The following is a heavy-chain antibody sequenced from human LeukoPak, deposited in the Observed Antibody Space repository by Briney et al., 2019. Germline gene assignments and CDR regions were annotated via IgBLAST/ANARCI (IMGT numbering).Heavy chain of an antibody. CDR2: IYYSGST. Sequence: SETLSLTCTVSGGSISSYYWSWIRQPPGKGLEWIGYIYYSGSTNNNPSLKSRVTISVDTSKNQFSLKLSSVTAADTAVYYCAREDYGDYRGWFDPWGQGTLVTVSS. CDR1: GGSISSYY. V-gene: IGHV4-59*01. D-gene: IGHD4-17*01. CDR3: AREDYGDYRGWFDP. J-gene: IGHJ5*02.